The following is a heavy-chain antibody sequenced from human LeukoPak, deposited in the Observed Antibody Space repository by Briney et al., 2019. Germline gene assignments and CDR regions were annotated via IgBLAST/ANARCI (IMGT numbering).Heavy chain of an antibody. V-gene: IGHV3-48*03. Sequence: GGSLRLSCAASGFTSNNYEMNWVRQAPGKGLEWISYVTSSGGTTYYADSVKGRFTISRDNAKNSLYLQMNSLRAEDTAVYYCARHRRSSIYSSFDYWGQGTLVTVSS. D-gene: IGHD4-11*01. CDR1: GFTSNNYE. CDR3: ARHRRSSIYSSFDY. CDR2: VTSSGGTT. J-gene: IGHJ4*02.